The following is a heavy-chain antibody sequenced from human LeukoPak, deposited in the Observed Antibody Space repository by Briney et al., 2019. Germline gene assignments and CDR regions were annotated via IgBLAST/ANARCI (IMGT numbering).Heavy chain of an antibody. V-gene: IGHV4-34*01. CDR3: ARGTKWLRQKWHFDY. CDR2: INHSGST. CDR1: GGSFSGYY. J-gene: IGHJ4*02. Sequence: PSETLSLTCAVYGGSFSGYYWSWIRQPPGKGLEWIGEINHSGSTNYNPSLKSRVTISVDTSKNQFSLKLSSVTAADTAVYYCARGTKWLRQKWHFDYWGQGTLVTVSS. D-gene: IGHD5-12*01.